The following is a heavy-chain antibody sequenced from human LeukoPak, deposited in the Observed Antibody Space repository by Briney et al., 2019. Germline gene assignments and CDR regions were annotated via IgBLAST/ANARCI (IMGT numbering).Heavy chain of an antibody. CDR3: AKVGSSDY. V-gene: IGHV3-23*01. Sequence: PGGPLRLSCAASGFTFSSYAMIWVRQAPGKGLEWVSSISGSGGTTDYADSVKGRFTISRDNSKNTLYLQMNSLRAEDTAVYYCAKVGSSDYWGQGTLVTVSS. D-gene: IGHD6-6*01. CDR1: GFTFSSYA. CDR2: ISGSGGTT. J-gene: IGHJ4*02.